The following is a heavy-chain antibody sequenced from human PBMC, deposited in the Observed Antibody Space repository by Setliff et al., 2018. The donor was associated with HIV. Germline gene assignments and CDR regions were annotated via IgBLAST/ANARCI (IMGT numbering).Heavy chain of an antibody. Sequence: SETLSLTCTVSGASIRSQYWSWIRKPPGKGLEWIGYISYSGSTNYNPSLESRVAMSVDTSKQQFSLKLSSVTAADTAVYYCARGTRGYYYYMDVWGKGTTVTVSS. CDR1: GASIRSQY. J-gene: IGHJ6*03. V-gene: IGHV4-59*11. CDR3: ARGTRGYYYYMDV. D-gene: IGHD1-26*01. CDR2: ISYSGST.